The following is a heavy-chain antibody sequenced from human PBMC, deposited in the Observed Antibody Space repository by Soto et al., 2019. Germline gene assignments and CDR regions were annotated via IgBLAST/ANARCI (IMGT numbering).Heavy chain of an antibody. D-gene: IGHD4-17*01. J-gene: IGHJ4*02. Sequence: EVQLLESGGGLVQPGGSLRLSCAASGFTFSSYAMSWVRQAPGKGLEWVSGISGNGGSTHYADSVKGRFTISRDNSKNTLYLQMNSLRAEDTAVYYSAKVRTTVVTPVCDYWGQGTLVTVSS. CDR3: AKVRTTVVTPVCDY. CDR1: GFTFSSYA. V-gene: IGHV3-23*01. CDR2: ISGNGGST.